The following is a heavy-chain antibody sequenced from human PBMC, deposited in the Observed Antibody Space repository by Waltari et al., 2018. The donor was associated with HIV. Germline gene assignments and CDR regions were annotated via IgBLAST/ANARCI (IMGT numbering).Heavy chain of an antibody. CDR1: GGSISSSSYY. J-gene: IGHJ4*02. CDR2: IYYSGST. CDR3: ARGRWSSGSGILSD. Sequence: QLQLQESGPGLVKPSETLSLTCTVSGGSISSSSYYWGWIRQPPGKGLEWIGSIYYSGSTYYNPSLKGRVTISVDTSKNQFSLKLSSVTAADTAVYYCARGRWSSGSGILSDWGQGTLVTVSS. D-gene: IGHD3-10*01. V-gene: IGHV4-39*07.